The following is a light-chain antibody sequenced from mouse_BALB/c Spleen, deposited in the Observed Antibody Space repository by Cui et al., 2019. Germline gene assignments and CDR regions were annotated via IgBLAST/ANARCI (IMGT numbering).Light chain of an antibody. V-gene: IGKV14-100*01. CDR2: HGT. CDR3: VQYAQFPWT. Sequence: DILMTQSPSSMSVSLGDPVSITCHASQGISSNIGWLQQKPGKSFKGLIYHGTNLEDGVPSRFSGSGSGADYSLTISSLESEDFADYYCVQYAQFPWTFGGGTKLEIK. CDR1: QGISSN. J-gene: IGKJ1*01.